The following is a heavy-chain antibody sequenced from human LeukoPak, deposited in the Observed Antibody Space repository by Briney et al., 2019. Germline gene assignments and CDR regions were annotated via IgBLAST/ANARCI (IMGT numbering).Heavy chain of an antibody. CDR3: AKDGPWAVAGEFDY. V-gene: IGHV3-23*01. D-gene: IGHD6-19*01. Sequence: GGSLRLSCAASGFTFSSYWMHWVRQAPGKGLEWVSAISGSGGSTYYADSVKGRFTISRDNSKNTLYLQMNSLRAEDTAVYYCAKDGPWAVAGEFDYWGQGTLVTVSS. CDR2: ISGSGGST. J-gene: IGHJ4*02. CDR1: GFTFSSYW.